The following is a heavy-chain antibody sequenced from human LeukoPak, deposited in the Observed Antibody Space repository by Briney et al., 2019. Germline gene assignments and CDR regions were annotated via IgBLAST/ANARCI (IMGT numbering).Heavy chain of an antibody. CDR3: AKNNWNDMPFVDD. CDR1: GFTFTNSA. V-gene: IGHV3-23*01. Sequence: GGSLRLSCAASGFTFTNSAMSWVRQAPGKGLEWVSTISGSGVCTYYADSVEGRFTISRDNFKNTLYLQMNSLRAEDTAVYYCAKNNWNDMPFVDDWGQGTLVTVSS. D-gene: IGHD1-20*01. J-gene: IGHJ4*02. CDR2: ISGSGVCT.